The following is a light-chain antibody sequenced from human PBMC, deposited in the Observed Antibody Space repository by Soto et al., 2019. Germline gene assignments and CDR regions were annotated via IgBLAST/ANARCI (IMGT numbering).Light chain of an antibody. CDR1: QSVVSS. CDR2: AAS. Sequence: EILMTQSPATLSVSPGESATLSCRASQSVVSSLAWYQQKPGQTPRLLIYAASTRATGIPARFSGSGSGTEFILTISSLQSEDFALYYCQQYNYRPRTFGQGTKV. V-gene: IGKV3-15*01. CDR3: QQYNYRPRT. J-gene: IGKJ2*01.